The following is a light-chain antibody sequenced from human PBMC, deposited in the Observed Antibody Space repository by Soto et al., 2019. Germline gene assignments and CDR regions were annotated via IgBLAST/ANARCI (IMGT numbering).Light chain of an antibody. CDR1: QSVSSY. Sequence: EIVLTQSPATLSLSPGERATLSCRASQSVSSYLAWYQQKPGQGPRLLIYDASNRATGVSARFSGSGSGTDFTLTISSLEPEEFAVYYCHQRSSWPRGTCGQGTKVEIK. CDR2: DAS. J-gene: IGKJ1*01. CDR3: HQRSSWPRGT. V-gene: IGKV3-11*01.